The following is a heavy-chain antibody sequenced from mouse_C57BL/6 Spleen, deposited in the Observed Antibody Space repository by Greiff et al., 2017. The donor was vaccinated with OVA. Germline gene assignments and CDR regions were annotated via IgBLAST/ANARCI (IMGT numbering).Heavy chain of an antibody. D-gene: IGHD1-1*01. CDR3: ARSTVATRYFDV. Sequence: QVQLQQPGAELVKPGASVKLSCKASGYTFTSYWMHWVKQRPGQGLEWIGEIDPSDSYTNYNQKFKGKSTLTVDKSSSTAYMQLSSLTSEDSAVYYCARSTVATRYFDVWGTGTTVTVSS. CDR1: GYTFTSYW. CDR2: IDPSDSYT. J-gene: IGHJ1*03. V-gene: IGHV1-69*01.